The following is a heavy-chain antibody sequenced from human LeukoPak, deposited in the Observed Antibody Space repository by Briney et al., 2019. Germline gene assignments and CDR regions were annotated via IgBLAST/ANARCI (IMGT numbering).Heavy chain of an antibody. Sequence: PETLSLTCAVYGGSFSGYYWSWIRQPPGKGLEWIGEINHSGSTNYNPSLKSRVTISVDTSKNQFSLKLSSVTAADTAVYYCARGVTTKPFDYWGQGTLVTVSS. CDR1: GGSFSGYY. J-gene: IGHJ4*02. V-gene: IGHV4-34*01. D-gene: IGHD1-14*01. CDR2: INHSGST. CDR3: ARGVTTKPFDY.